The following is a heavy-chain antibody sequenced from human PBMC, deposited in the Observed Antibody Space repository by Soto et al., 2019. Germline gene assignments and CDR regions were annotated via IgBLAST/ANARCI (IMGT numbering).Heavy chain of an antibody. CDR3: ARGYIWGSYRYPNFDY. V-gene: IGHV1-18*01. CDR2: ISAYNGNT. J-gene: IGHJ4*02. Sequence: GASVKVSCKASGYTFTSYGISWVRQAPGKGLEWMGWISAYNGNTNYAQKLQGRVTMTTDTSTSTAYMELRSLRSDDTAVYHCARGYIWGSYRYPNFDYWGQGTLVTVSS. D-gene: IGHD3-16*02. CDR1: GYTFTSYG.